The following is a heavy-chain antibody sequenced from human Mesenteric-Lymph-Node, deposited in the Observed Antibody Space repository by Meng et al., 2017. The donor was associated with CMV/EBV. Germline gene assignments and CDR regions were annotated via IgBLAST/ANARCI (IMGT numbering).Heavy chain of an antibody. V-gene: IGHV4-34*01. Sequence: SETLSLTCAVYGESFSDYYWSWIRQPPGKGLEWIGEINRGGSTNYTPSLKSRVTISKDTSKNQFSLKLSSVTAADTAVYFCARRGGSVFPYYFDYWGQGTPVTVS. CDR2: INRGGST. J-gene: IGHJ4*02. CDR3: ARRGGSVFPYYFDY. D-gene: IGHD2-15*01. CDR1: GESFSDYY.